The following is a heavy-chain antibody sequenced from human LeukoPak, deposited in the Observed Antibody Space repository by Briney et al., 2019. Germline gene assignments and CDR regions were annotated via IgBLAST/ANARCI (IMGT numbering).Heavy chain of an antibody. CDR1: GYTFTGYY. CDR3: ARDKYYYDSSGYYPDY. V-gene: IGHV1-2*02. Sequence: GASVEVSCKASGYTFTGYYMHWVRQAPGQGLEWMGWINPNSGGTNYAQKFQGRVTMTRDTSISTAYMELSRLRSDDTAVYYCARDKYYYDSSGYYPDYWGQGTLVTVSS. J-gene: IGHJ4*02. D-gene: IGHD3-22*01. CDR2: INPNSGGT.